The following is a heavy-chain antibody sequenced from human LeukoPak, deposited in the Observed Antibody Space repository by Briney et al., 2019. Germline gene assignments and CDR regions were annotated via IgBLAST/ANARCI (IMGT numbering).Heavy chain of an antibody. V-gene: IGHV3-7*03. CDR2: IKQDGSEK. CDR3: ARLRTFDY. J-gene: IGHJ4*02. CDR1: GFTFSNYW. Sequence: GGPLRLSCAASGFTFSNYWMSWVRQAPGKGLEWVASIKQDGSEKYYVGSVKGRFTISRDSADNSLYLQMNSLRAEDTAVYYCARLRTFDYWGQGTLVTVSS. D-gene: IGHD1-14*01.